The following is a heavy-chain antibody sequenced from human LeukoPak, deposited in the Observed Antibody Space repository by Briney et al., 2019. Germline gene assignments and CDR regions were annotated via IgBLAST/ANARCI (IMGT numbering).Heavy chain of an antibody. Sequence: GGSLRLSCAASGFTFSSYSMNWVRQAPGKGLEWVSSISGSSSYIYYADSVKGRFTISRDNAKNSLYLQMNSLRAEDTAVYYCARDLEVGYCSSTSCQFYGMDVWGQGTTVTVSS. J-gene: IGHJ6*02. CDR2: ISGSSSYI. V-gene: IGHV3-21*01. CDR1: GFTFSSYS. D-gene: IGHD2-2*01. CDR3: ARDLEVGYCSSTSCQFYGMDV.